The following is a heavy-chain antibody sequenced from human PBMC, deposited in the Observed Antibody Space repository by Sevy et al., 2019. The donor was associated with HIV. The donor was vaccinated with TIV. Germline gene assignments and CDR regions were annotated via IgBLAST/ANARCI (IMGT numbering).Heavy chain of an antibody. Sequence: SDTLSLTCAVYGGSFSGYYWSWIRQPPGKGLEWIGEINHSGSTNYNPSLKSRVTISVDTSKNQFSLKLSSVTAADTAVYYCARGLSSSSRFYYYYGMDVWGQGTTVTVSS. V-gene: IGHV4-34*01. CDR2: INHSGST. CDR1: GGSFSGYY. J-gene: IGHJ6*02. CDR3: ARGLSSSSRFYYYYGMDV. D-gene: IGHD6-6*01.